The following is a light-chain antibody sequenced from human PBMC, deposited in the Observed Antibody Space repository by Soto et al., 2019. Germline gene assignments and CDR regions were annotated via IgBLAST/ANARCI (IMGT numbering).Light chain of an antibody. Sequence: QSVLTQPPSASGTPGQRLTISCSGRSSNIGTNSVNWYQQFPGTAPKLLIYMNNQRPSGVPDRFSGSKFGTSASLAISGLQSEDEADYYCAAWDDSLNGVVFGGGTKVTVL. V-gene: IGLV1-44*01. CDR2: MNN. J-gene: IGLJ3*02. CDR3: AAWDDSLNGVV. CDR1: SSNIGTNS.